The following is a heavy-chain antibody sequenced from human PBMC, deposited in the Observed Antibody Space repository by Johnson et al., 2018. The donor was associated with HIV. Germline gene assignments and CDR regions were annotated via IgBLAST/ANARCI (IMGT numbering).Heavy chain of an antibody. D-gene: IGHD2-8*02. J-gene: IGHJ3*01. CDR2: VNPNGGST. Sequence: VQLVESGGGLAKPAWSPRLSCAASQFTVSSYYMNCVRQAPGNGLELVGQVNPNGGSTYFIDSGTDRFNTSRDNAKNTLHLQMNSLRAEDTAVYYCAKSGLFVLVVYAPDVFDVWGQGTMVTVSS. CDR3: AKSGLFVLVVYAPDVFDV. V-gene: IGHV3-25*05. CDR1: QFTVSSYY.